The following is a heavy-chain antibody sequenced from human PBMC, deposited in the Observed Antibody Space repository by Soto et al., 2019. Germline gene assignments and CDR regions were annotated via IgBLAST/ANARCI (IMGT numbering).Heavy chain of an antibody. J-gene: IGHJ3*02. CDR2: IIPILGIA. CDR3: ASLGEGDAFDI. D-gene: IGHD3-16*01. V-gene: IGHV1-69*02. Sequence: QVQLVQSGAEVKKPGSSVKVSCKASGGTFSSYTMSWVRQAPGQGLEWMGRIIPILGIANYAQKFQGRVTITADKSTSTAYMELSSLRSEDTAVYYCASLGEGDAFDIWGQGTMVTVSS. CDR1: GGTFSSYT.